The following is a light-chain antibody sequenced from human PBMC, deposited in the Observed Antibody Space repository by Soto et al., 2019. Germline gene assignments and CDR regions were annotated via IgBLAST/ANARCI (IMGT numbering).Light chain of an antibody. CDR1: QNIGSD. J-gene: IGKJ4*01. Sequence: DIVMTQSPATLSVSPGERATLSCRASQNIGSDLAWYQHMPGQAPRLLIYGASTRFPGVPTRFSGSGSGTDFTLTISSLQSGDFAVYYCQQYNNWPPVTFGGGTKVEIK. V-gene: IGKV3-15*01. CDR2: GAS. CDR3: QQYNNWPPVT.